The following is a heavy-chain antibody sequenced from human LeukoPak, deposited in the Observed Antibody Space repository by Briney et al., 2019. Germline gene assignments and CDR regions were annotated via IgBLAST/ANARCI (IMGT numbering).Heavy chain of an antibody. D-gene: IGHD6-19*01. V-gene: IGHV1-69*04. CDR1: GGTFSSYA. CDR3: ARDASAGTPEYFQH. CDR2: IIPIFGIA. J-gene: IGHJ1*01. Sequence: SVKVSCKASGGTFSSYAISWVRQAPRQGLEWMGRIIPIFGIANYAQKFQGRVTITADKSTSTAYMELSSLRSEDTAVYYCARDASAGTPEYFQHWGQGTLVTVSS.